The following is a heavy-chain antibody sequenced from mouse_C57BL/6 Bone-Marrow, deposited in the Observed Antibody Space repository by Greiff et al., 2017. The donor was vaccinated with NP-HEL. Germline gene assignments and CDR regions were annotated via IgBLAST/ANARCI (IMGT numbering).Heavy chain of an antibody. CDR2: IDPETGGT. V-gene: IGHV1-15*01. J-gene: IGHJ3*01. CDR1: GYTFTSYW. D-gene: IGHD1-1*01. Sequence: QVQLQQSGAVLAKPGASVKLSCKASGYTFTSYWMHWVKQRPVHGLEWIGAIDPETGGTAYNQKFKGKAILTADKSSSTAYMELRSLTSEDSAVYYCTRKDYYGKAWFAYWGQGTLVTVSA. CDR3: TRKDYYGKAWFAY.